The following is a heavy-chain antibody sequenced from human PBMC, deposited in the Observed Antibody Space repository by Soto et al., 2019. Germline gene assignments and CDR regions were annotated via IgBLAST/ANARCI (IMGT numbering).Heavy chain of an antibody. Sequence: PGGSLRLSCAASGFTFSRYGMHWVRQAPGRGLEWVAATWYDGSKTFYGESLKGRFTISRDNSKNTVYLQMNSLRVEDTAVYYCARDCSGGSCYLLDLWGHGTLVTVSS. J-gene: IGHJ5*02. CDR1: GFTFSRYG. CDR2: TWYDGSKT. CDR3: ARDCSGGSCYLLDL. D-gene: IGHD2-15*01. V-gene: IGHV3-33*01.